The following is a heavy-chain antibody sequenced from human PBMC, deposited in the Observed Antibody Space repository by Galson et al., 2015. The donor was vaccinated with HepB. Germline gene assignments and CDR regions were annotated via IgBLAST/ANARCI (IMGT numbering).Heavy chain of an antibody. V-gene: IGHV3-15*01. CDR1: GFTFSNAW. D-gene: IGHD5-18*01. CDR2: IKSKTDGGTT. CDR3: TTDRAAMVLYYYYYGMDV. Sequence: SLRLSCAASGFTFSNAWMSWVRQAPGKGLEWVGRIKSKTDGGTTDYAAPVKGRFTISRDDSKNTLYLQMNSLKTEDTAVYYCTTDRAAMVLYYYYYGMDVWGQGTTVTVSS. J-gene: IGHJ6*02.